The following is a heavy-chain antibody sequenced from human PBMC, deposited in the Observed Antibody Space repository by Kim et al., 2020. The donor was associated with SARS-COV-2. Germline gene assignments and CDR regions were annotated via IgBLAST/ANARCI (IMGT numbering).Heavy chain of an antibody. CDR1: GFTFSSYD. CDR3: VRGGSSWYHFDY. D-gene: IGHD6-13*01. J-gene: IGHJ4*02. CDR2: IGTAANT. V-gene: IGHV3-13*04. Sequence: GGSLRLSCAASGFTFSSYDMYWVRQAAGKGLEWVSGIGTAANTNHAGSVKGRFTISRENAKNSLYLQMNSLRAGDTAVYYCVRGGSSWYHFDYWGQGTLVTVSS.